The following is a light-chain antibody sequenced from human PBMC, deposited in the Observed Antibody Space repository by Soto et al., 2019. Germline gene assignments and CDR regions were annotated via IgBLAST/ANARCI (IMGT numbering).Light chain of an antibody. J-gene: IGKJ4*01. Sequence: EILMTQSPATLSVSPGERATLSCRASQSIGRNLAWYQQKPGQPPRLLIYGASTRATGVPARLSGSGSGTEFTLTISSLQSEDFAVYYCQQYGRPPPLILGGGTKVEIK. V-gene: IGKV3-15*01. CDR1: QSIGRN. CDR3: QQYGRPPPLI. CDR2: GAS.